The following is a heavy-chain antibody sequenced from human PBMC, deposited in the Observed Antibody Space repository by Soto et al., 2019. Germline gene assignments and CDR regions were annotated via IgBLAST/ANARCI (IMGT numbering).Heavy chain of an antibody. CDR2: ISSSGSTI. D-gene: IGHD6-6*01. Sequence: EVRLVESGGGLVQPGGSLRLSCAASGFTFSSYEMNWVRQAPGQGLEWVSYISSSGSTIYYADSVKGRFTISRDNAKNSLYLQMNSLRAEDTAVYYCARGLTGQLGGYYYYYYGMDVWGQGTTVTVSS. CDR1: GFTFSSYE. V-gene: IGHV3-48*03. CDR3: ARGLTGQLGGYYYYYYGMDV. J-gene: IGHJ6*02.